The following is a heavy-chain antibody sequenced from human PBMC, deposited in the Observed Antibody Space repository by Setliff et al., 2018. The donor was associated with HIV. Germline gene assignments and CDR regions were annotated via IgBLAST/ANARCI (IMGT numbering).Heavy chain of an antibody. CDR1: GGSISTYY. CDR3: AREGRNWYFDL. J-gene: IGHJ2*01. Sequence: SETLSLTCTVSGGSISTYYLTWIRQPAGKGLEWIGRIYTSGSTNDNPSLKSRITISVDTSKNQFSLKLSSVTAADTAVYYCAREGRNWYFDLWGRGTLVTVSS. CDR2: IYTSGST. V-gene: IGHV4-4*07.